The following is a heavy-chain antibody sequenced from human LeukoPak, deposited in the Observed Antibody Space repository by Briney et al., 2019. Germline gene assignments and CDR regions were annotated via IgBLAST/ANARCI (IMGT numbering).Heavy chain of an antibody. CDR3: ARDLPVSGAYHNFDS. D-gene: IGHD4/OR15-4a*01. Sequence: GGSLRLSCSASGFTFSDYWMMWVRQAPGKGLEWVGNIRQDDSEKNYVDSVKGRFTISRDNAKFSLYLQMNSLRAEDTGIYYCARDLPVSGAYHNFDSWGQGTLVTVSS. J-gene: IGHJ4*02. CDR2: IRQDDSEK. CDR1: GFTFSDYW. V-gene: IGHV3-7*01.